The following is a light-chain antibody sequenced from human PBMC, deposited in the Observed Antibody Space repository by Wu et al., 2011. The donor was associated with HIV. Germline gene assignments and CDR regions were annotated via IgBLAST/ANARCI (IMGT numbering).Light chain of an antibody. V-gene: IGKV3D-20*02. Sequence: EIVLTQSPGTLSLSPGERATLSCRASQSVTRSYLAWYQHKPGQAPRLLIYGASSRATGIPDRFSGSGSGTDFTLTISSLEPEDFAVYYCQQRRNWPRSFGQGTNWRS. CDR2: GAS. J-gene: IGKJ2*03. CDR3: QQRRNWPRS. CDR1: QSVTRSY.